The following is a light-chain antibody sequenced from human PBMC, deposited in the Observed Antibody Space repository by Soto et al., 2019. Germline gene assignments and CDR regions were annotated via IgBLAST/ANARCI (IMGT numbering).Light chain of an antibody. CDR1: QSVSSY. V-gene: IGKV3-11*01. CDR2: DAS. J-gene: IGKJ4*02. CDR3: QQRSNWSL. Sequence: EIVLTQSPATLSLSPGERATLSCRASQSVSSYLAWYQQKPGQAPRLLIYDASNRATAIPARFSGSGSGTDFSLTISSLEPDDFAVDYCQQRSNWSLFGGGTRVEIK.